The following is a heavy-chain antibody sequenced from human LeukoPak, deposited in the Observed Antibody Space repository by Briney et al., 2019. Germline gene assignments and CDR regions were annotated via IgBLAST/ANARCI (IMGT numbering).Heavy chain of an antibody. V-gene: IGHV4-59*01. J-gene: IGHJ4*02. CDR2: IYYSGST. CDR3: ARAIFSPSFPYYDSSGYYIFDY. D-gene: IGHD3-22*01. Sequence: SETLSLTCTVSGGSISSYYWSWIRQPPGKGLEWIGYIYYSGSTNYNPSLKSRVTISVDTSKNQFSLKLSSVTAADTAVYYCARAIFSPSFPYYDSSGYYIFDYWGQGTLVTVSS. CDR1: GGSISSYY.